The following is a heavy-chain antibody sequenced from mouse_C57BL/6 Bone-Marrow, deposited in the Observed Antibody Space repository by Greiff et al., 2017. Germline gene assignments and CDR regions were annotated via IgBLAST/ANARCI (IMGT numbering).Heavy chain of an antibody. V-gene: IGHV14-4*01. Sequence: EVQLQQSGAELVRPGASVKLSCTASGFNIKDDYMHWVKQRPEQGLEWIGWIDPENGDTEYASKFQGKATITADTSSNTAYLQLSSLTSEDTAVYYCTTWWLPNVDYWGQGTTLTVSS. J-gene: IGHJ2*01. CDR1: GFNIKDDY. CDR3: TTWWLPNVDY. CDR2: IDPENGDT. D-gene: IGHD1-1*02.